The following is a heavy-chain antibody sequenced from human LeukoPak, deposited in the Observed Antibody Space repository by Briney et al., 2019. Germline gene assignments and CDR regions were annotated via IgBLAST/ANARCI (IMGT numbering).Heavy chain of an antibody. CDR3: ARLEMATILDY. D-gene: IGHD5-24*01. J-gene: IGHJ4*02. V-gene: IGHV3-23*01. CDR1: GFTFSSYA. CDR2: ISGSGGST. Sequence: GGSLRLSCAASGFTFSSYAMSWVRQAPGKGLEWVSAISGSGGSTYYADSVKGRFIISRDNSKNTLYLQMNSLRAEDTAVYYCARLEMATILDYWGQGTLVTVSS.